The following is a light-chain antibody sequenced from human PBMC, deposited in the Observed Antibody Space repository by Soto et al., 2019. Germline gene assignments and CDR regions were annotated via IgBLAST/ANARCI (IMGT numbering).Light chain of an antibody. CDR2: DAS. V-gene: IGKV1-33*01. Sequence: DIQMTQSPSSLSASVGDRVTITCQASQNINNYLNWYQQKPGRAPKLLIYDASNLEAGVPSRFRGSGSGTDFTFTISRLQPEDIATYYCQQYDSLTWTFGQGTKVDIK. CDR1: QNINNY. CDR3: QQYDSLTWT. J-gene: IGKJ1*01.